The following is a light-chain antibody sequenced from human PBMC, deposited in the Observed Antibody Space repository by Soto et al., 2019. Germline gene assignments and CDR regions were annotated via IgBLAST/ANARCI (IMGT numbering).Light chain of an antibody. J-gene: IGLJ1*01. CDR2: EVS. CDR3: SSKRTTASLV. Sequence: LTQPASVSGSPGQTITISCTGTSSDVGAYNYVSWYQQHPGKAPKLMIYEVSNRPSGVSDRLSGSKSGNTASLTISGLQAADEADYYCSSKRTTASLVFGTGTKVTVL. CDR1: SSDVGAYNY. V-gene: IGLV2-14*01.